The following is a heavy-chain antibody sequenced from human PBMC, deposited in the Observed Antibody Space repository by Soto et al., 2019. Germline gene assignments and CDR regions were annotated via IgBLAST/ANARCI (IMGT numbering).Heavy chain of an antibody. Sequence: SETLSLTCTVSGGSISSSSYYWGWIRQPPGKGLEWIGSIYYSGSTYYNPSLKSRVTISVDTSKNQFSLKLSSVTAADTAVYYCARHLSGDYDYIWGSYRYDSHYYYYMDVWGKGTTVTVSS. CDR2: IYYSGST. V-gene: IGHV4-39*01. CDR3: ARHLSGDYDYIWGSYRYDSHYYYYMDV. CDR1: GGSISSSSYY. J-gene: IGHJ6*03. D-gene: IGHD3-16*02.